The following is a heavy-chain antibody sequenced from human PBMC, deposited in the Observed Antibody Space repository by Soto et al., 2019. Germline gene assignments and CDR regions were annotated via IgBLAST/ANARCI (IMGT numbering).Heavy chain of an antibody. D-gene: IGHD3-9*01. Sequence: GGSLRLSCAASGFTFSSYAMHWVRQAPGKGLEWVAVISYDGSNKYYADSVKGRFTISRDNSKNTLYLQMNSLRAEDTAVYYCSRDNPYDILTGYYPQSLDYWGQGTLVTVSS. CDR1: GFTFSSYA. CDR2: ISYDGSNK. J-gene: IGHJ4*02. CDR3: SRDNPYDILTGYYPQSLDY. V-gene: IGHV3-30-3*01.